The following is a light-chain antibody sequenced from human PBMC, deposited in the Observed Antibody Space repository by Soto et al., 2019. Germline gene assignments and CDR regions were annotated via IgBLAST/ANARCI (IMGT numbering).Light chain of an antibody. V-gene: IGKV3-11*01. CDR1: QSVSSY. J-gene: IGKJ5*01. Sequence: IVLTQSPATRSLSQGERATLSCRASQSVSSYLAWYQQKPGQAPRLLIYDASKRATGIPARFSGSGSGTDFTLTISSLEPEDFAVYYCQRRSNLPVTFGQGTRLENK. CDR2: DAS. CDR3: QRRSNLPVT.